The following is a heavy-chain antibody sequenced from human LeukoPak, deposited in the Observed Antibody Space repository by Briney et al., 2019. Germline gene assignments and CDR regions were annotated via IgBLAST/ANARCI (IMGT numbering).Heavy chain of an antibody. CDR2: IIPILGIA. V-gene: IGHV1-69*04. D-gene: IGHD5-12*01. Sequence: SVKVSCKASGGTFSSYAISWVRQAPGQGLEWMGRIIPILGIANYAQKFQGRVTITADKSTSTAYMGLSSLRSEDTAVYYCASSGPGNIVAPPVFDYWGQGTLVTVSS. CDR3: ASSGPGNIVAPPVFDY. J-gene: IGHJ4*02. CDR1: GGTFSSYA.